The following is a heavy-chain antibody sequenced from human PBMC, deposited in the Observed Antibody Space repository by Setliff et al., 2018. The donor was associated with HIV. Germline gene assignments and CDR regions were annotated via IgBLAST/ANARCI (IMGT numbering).Heavy chain of an antibody. V-gene: IGHV1-18*01. CDR2: ISVYNGNA. D-gene: IGHD3-10*01. J-gene: IGHJ3*02. CDR1: GYTFTTYG. CDR3: ASEGITMVRGAIIRSAFDR. Sequence: ASVKVSCKASGYTFTTYGISWVRQAPGQGLEWMGWISVYNGNAHYGQKFQGSVIVTAETSTSTAYMELTSMRSDDTALYYCASEGITMVRGAIIRSAFDRWGQGTMVTVSS.